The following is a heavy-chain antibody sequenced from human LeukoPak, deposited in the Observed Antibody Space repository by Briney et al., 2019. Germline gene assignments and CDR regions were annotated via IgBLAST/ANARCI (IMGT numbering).Heavy chain of an antibody. CDR3: VSICRSGRYSPIDH. J-gene: IGHJ4*02. CDR2: INPNIGVT. Sequence: ASVKVSCKASGYTFTRYYMHWGRQAPGQGLEWMGWINPNIGVTNYAQKFQGRVTITRYMSISTAYMELNRLRSADKAVYYCVSICRSGRYSPIDHWGQGTLVTVSS. V-gene: IGHV1-2*02. D-gene: IGHD3-10*01. CDR1: GYTFTRYY.